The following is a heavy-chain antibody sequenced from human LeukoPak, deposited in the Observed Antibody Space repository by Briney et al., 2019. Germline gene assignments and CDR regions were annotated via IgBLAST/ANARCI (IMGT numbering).Heavy chain of an antibody. D-gene: IGHD3-10*01. Sequence: IXNXYXXXIRQPPGKGLEWIGYIHSSGGTNYNPSPTCRFPMSVAPSQHPFPLKLNSLNSAATALYYCARHVSGIYGSRGDFDYWGQGTLVTASS. CDR3: ARHVSGIYGSRGDFDY. CDR2: IHSSGGT. V-gene: IGHV4-59*08. J-gene: IGHJ4*02. CDR1: IXNXY.